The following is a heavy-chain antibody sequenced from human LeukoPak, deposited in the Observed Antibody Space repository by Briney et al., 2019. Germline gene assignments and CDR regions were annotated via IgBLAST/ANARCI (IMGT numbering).Heavy chain of an antibody. Sequence: PGGSLRLSCSASGFKVSEAWMSWVRQAPGKGLEWVGRSKSKTGGGTTDVAARGQGRLIVSRDESTSTLSLQLNSLEIEDTAIYYCTAGGVGTYSSDYWGQGTLVTVS. J-gene: IGHJ4*02. CDR2: SKSKTGGGTT. CDR1: GFKVSEAW. D-gene: IGHD1-26*01. CDR3: TAGGVGTYSSDY. V-gene: IGHV3-15*05.